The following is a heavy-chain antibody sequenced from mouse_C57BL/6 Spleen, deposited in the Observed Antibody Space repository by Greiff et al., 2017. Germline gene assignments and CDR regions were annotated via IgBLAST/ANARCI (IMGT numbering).Heavy chain of an antibody. CDR1: GYTFTSSW. CDR2: IYPGNSDT. D-gene: IGHD1-1*01. CDR3: TRESATVVSYYFDY. Sequence: DVQLQESGTVLARPGASVKMSCKTSGYTFTSSWMHWVKQRPGQGLEWIGAIYPGNSDTSYNQKFKGKAKLTAVTSASTSYMELSSLTNEDSAVYYCTRESATVVSYYFDYGGQGTTLTVSS. V-gene: IGHV1-5*01. J-gene: IGHJ2*01.